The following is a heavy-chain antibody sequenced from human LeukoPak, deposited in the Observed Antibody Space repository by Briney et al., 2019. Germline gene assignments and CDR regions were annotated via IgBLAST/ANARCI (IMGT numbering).Heavy chain of an antibody. CDR2: IFPSGGEI. CDR3: ATYRQVLLPFES. V-gene: IGHV3-23*01. CDR1: GFTFSTFA. Sequence: GGSLRLSCAAAGFTFSTFAMVWVRQPPGKGLEWVSSIFPSGGEIHYADSVRGRFTISRDNSKSTLSLQMNSLRAEDTAIYYCATYRQVLLPFESWGQGTLVTVSS. J-gene: IGHJ4*02. D-gene: IGHD2-8*02.